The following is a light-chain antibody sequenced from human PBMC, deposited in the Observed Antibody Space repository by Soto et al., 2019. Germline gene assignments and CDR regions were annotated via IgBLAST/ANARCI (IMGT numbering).Light chain of an antibody. V-gene: IGLV2-8*01. J-gene: IGLJ1*01. CDR2: EVS. CDR3: SSYAGSIYV. CDR1: SSDVGGYNY. Sequence: QSVLTQPPSASGSPGHSVTISCTGTSSDVGGYNYVSWYQQHPGKAPKLMIYEVSNRPSGVPDRFSGSKSGNTASLTVSGLQAEDEADYYCSSYAGSIYVFGTGTKVTVL.